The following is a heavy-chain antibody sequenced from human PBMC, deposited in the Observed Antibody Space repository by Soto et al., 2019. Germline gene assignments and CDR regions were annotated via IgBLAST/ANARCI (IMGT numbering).Heavy chain of an antibody. CDR1: GYTFTGYY. CDR2: INPNSGGT. D-gene: IGHD3-3*01. CDR3: ARDTIFGVANYHYGMDV. V-gene: IGHV1-2*02. J-gene: IGHJ6*02. Sequence: ASVKVSCKASGYTFTGYYMHWVRQAPGQGLEWMGWINPNSGGTNYAQKFQGRVTMTRDTSISTAYMELSRLRSDDTAVYYCARDTIFGVANYHYGMDVWGQGTTVTVSS.